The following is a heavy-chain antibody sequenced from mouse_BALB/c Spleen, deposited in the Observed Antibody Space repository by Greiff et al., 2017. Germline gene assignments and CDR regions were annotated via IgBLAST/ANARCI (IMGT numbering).Heavy chain of an antibody. Sequence: EVQLVESGGDLVKPGGSLKLSCAASGFTFSSYGMSWVRQTPDKRLEWVATISSGGSYTYYPDSVKGRFTISRDNAKNTLYLQMSSLKSEDTAMYYCARGSSYDYAMDYWGQGTSVTVSS. CDR1: GFTFSSYG. J-gene: IGHJ4*01. CDR2: ISSGGSYT. D-gene: IGHD1-1*01. CDR3: ARGSSYDYAMDY. V-gene: IGHV5-6*01.